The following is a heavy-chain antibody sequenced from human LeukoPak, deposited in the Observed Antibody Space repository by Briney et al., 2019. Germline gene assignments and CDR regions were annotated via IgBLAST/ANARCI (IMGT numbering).Heavy chain of an antibody. CDR1: GGSFSGYY. J-gene: IGHJ6*03. V-gene: IGHV4-34*01. D-gene: IGHD3-22*01. CDR2: INHSGST. Sequence: SETLSLTCAVYGGSFSGYYWSWIRQPPGKGLEWIGEINHSGSTNYNPSLKSRVTISVDTSKNQFSLKLSSVTAADTAVYYCARHARYYDSSGYPHYYYYYMDVWGKGTTVTVSS. CDR3: ARHARYYDSSGYPHYYYYYMDV.